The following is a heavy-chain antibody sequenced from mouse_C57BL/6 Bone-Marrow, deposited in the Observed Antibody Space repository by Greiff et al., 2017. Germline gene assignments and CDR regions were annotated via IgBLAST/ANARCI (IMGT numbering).Heavy chain of an antibody. Sequence: VQLQQSGPVLVKPGASVKMSCKASGYTFTDYYMNWVKQSHGKSLEWIGVINPYNGGTSYNQKFKGKATLTVDKSSSTAYMELNSLTSEDSAVFFCARTAYRCYWYFDVWGTGTTVTGSS. CDR2: INPYNGGT. CDR3: ARTAYRCYWYFDV. J-gene: IGHJ1*03. D-gene: IGHD6-5*01. V-gene: IGHV1-19*01. CDR1: GYTFTDYY.